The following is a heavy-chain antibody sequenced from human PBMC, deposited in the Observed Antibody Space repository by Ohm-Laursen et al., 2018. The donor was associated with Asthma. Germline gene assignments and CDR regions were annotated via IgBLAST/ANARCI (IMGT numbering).Heavy chain of an antibody. D-gene: IGHD5-18*01. Sequence: GSLRLSCTASGFTFSSYAMSWVRQAPGKGLEWVSAISSSTSYADSVKGRFTISRDNSKNTLYLQMNSLRAEDTAVYYCAKDTAMDLYYYYYGMDVWGQGTTVTVSS. CDR2: ISSST. V-gene: IGHV3-23*01. CDR3: AKDTAMDLYYYYYGMDV. J-gene: IGHJ6*02. CDR1: GFTFSSYA.